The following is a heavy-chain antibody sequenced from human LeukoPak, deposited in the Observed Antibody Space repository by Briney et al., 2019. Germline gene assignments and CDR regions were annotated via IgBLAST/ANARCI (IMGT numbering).Heavy chain of an antibody. D-gene: IGHD6-19*01. J-gene: IGHJ6*02. CDR3: ARVQYSSGWYVYYGMDV. CDR1: GFTFSSYW. Sequence: GESLRLSCAASGFTFSSYWMSWVRQAPGKGLEWVANIKQDGSEKYYVDSVKGRFTISRDNAKNSLYLQMNSLRAEDTAVYYCARVQYSSGWYVYYGMDVWGQGTTVTVSS. CDR2: IKQDGSEK. V-gene: IGHV3-7*03.